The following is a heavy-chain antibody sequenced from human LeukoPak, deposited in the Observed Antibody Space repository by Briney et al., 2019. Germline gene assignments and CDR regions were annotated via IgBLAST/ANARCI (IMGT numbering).Heavy chain of an antibody. CDR2: IIPRLDTT. Sequence: EASVKVSCKASGYTFTSYGISWVRQAHGQGLEWMGRIIPRLDTTNYAQKFQGRVTITADKSTDTVYMELRRLRSEDTAVYYCANLVGPLDVWGQGTTVSVSS. D-gene: IGHD1-26*01. CDR3: ANLVGPLDV. CDR1: GYTFTSYG. V-gene: IGHV1-69*04. J-gene: IGHJ6*02.